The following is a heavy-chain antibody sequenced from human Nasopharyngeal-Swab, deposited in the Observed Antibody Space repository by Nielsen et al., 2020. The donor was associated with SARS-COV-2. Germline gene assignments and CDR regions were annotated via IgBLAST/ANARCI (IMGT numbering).Heavy chain of an antibody. CDR3: ARDDGLSWLSQGAFDI. CDR2: ISSTTPYI. J-gene: IGHJ3*02. D-gene: IGHD3-22*01. V-gene: IGHV3-21*01. Sequence: GEALKISCVASGFTFSGYTMNWVRQAPGKGLEWISSISSTTPYIYYADSVKGRFTISRDNAKNSLYLQMNSLRAEDTAVYYCARDDGLSWLSQGAFDIWGQGTTVTVSS. CDR1: GFTFSGYT.